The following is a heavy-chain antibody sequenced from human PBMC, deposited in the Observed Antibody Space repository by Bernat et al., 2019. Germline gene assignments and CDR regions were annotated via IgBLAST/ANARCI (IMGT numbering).Heavy chain of an antibody. CDR3: ARDKYYYDSSGYYSGLDY. Sequence: QVQLVESGGGVVQPGRSLRLSCAASGFTFSSYGMHWVRQAPGKGLEWVAVIWYDGSNKYYADSVRGRFIISRDNSRNTLFLQMSGLRAEDTAVYYCARDKYYYDSSGYYSGLDYWGQGTLVTVSS. J-gene: IGHJ4*02. CDR1: GFTFSSYG. D-gene: IGHD3-22*01. CDR2: IWYDGSNK. V-gene: IGHV3-33*01.